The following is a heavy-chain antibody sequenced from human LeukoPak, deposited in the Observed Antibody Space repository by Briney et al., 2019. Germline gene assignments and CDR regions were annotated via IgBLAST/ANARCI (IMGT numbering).Heavy chain of an antibody. V-gene: IGHV4-59*01. CDR3: ARHRSGSYYFDY. D-gene: IGHD1-26*01. J-gene: IGHJ4*02. Sequence: SETLSLTCTVSGGSISSYYWSWIRQPPGKGLEWIGYIYYSGSTNYNPSLKSRVTISVDTSKNQFSLKLSSVTAADTAVYYRARHRSGSYYFDYWGQGTLVTVSS. CDR1: GGSISSYY. CDR2: IYYSGST.